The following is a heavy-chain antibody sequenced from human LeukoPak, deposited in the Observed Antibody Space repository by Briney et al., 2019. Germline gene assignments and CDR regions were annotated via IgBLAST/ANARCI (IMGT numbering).Heavy chain of an antibody. Sequence: KPSETLSLTCTVSGGSISSYYWSWIRQPPGKGLEWIGYIYYSESTNYNPSLKSRVTISTDTSKSQFSLNLRSVTAEDTGIYYCARGRCRNSGCRPYFDYWGQGTQVTVSS. D-gene: IGHD2/OR15-2a*01. CDR2: IYYSEST. J-gene: IGHJ4*02. CDR3: ARGRCRNSGCRPYFDY. CDR1: GGSISSYY. V-gene: IGHV4-59*01.